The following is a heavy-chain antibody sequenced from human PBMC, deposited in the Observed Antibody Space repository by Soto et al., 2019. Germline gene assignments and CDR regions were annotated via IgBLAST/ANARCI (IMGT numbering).Heavy chain of an antibody. CDR1: AYTFTSYY. CDR3: TRSVITTAGTDAFDL. CDR2: INPSRGST. D-gene: IGHD6-13*01. V-gene: IGHV1-46*03. Sequence: QVQMVQSGAELKRPGASVRVSCKASAYTFTSYYVHWVRQAPGQGPEWMGMINPSRGSTDYAQKXQXXXTXXRDTSTTTVYMELSSLRSEDTAIYFCTRSVITTAGTDAFDLWGQGTLVTVSS. J-gene: IGHJ3*01.